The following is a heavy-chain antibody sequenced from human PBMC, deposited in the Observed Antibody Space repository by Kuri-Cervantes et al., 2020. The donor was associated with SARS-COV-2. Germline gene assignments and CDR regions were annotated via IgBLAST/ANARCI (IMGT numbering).Heavy chain of an antibody. CDR1: GCTFSSYA. CDR2: IIPIFVTA. V-gene: IGHV1-69*13. D-gene: IGHD2-2*01. J-gene: IGHJ6*02. Sequence: SVKVSCKACGCTFSSYAISWVRQAPGKGLEWMGGIIPIFVTANYTQKFQGRVTITADESTSTAYMELNSLRSEDTAVYYCARGGRGYCSSTSCYNYYNYGMDVWGQGTTVTVSS. CDR3: ARGGRGYCSSTSCYNYYNYGMDV.